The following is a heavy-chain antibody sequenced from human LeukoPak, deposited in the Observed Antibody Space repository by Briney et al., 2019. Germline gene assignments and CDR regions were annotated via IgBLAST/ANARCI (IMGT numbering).Heavy chain of an antibody. V-gene: IGHV3-48*02. J-gene: IGHJ4*02. Sequence: GGSLRLSCAASGFTFSSYWMSWVRQAPGKGLEWISYISSSSRTIYYADSVKGRFTISRDNAKNSLYLQMNSLRDEDTAVYYCARDVEMATIPGYFDYWGQGTLVTVSS. D-gene: IGHD5-24*01. CDR3: ARDVEMATIPGYFDY. CDR1: GFTFSSYW. CDR2: ISSSSRTI.